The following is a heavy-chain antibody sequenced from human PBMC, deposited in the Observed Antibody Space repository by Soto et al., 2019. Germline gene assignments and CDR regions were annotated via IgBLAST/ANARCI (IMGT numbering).Heavy chain of an antibody. V-gene: IGHV4-31*03. CDR2: IYYSGTT. D-gene: IGHD5-18*01. J-gene: IGHJ4*02. Sequence: QVPLQESGPGLVKPSQTLSLTCTVSGGSISSEGYYWSWFRQLPGKGLEWIGDIYYSGTTYHNPSFRSRLTISGDASKNQFSLKLSSVTDADTALYYCARGRGYSYGPYYFDSWGQGTLFTVSS. CDR3: ARGRGYSYGPYYFDS. CDR1: GGSISSEGYY.